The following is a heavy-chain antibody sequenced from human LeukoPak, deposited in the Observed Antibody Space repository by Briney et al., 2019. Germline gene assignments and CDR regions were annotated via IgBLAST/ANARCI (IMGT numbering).Heavy chain of an antibody. V-gene: IGHV4-39*01. Sequence: KPSETLSLTCAVSGGSISSSSYYWGWIRQPPGKGLGWIGSIYDSRSTYYNPSLKIPVTISVDTSKYQFSLKLSSVTAADKAVYYCAITGGTYDFWSGYPMDYWGPGTLVTVSS. CDR2: IYDSRST. CDR1: GGSISSSSYY. J-gene: IGHJ4*02. CDR3: AITGGTYDFWSGYPMDY. D-gene: IGHD3-3*01.